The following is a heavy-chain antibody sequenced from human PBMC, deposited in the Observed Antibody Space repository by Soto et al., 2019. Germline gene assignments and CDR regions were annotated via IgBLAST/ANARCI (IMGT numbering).Heavy chain of an antibody. CDR2: IYWDDDK. Sequence: QITLKESGPTLVKPTQTLTLTCTFSGFSLSTSGVGVGWISQPPGKALEWLALIYWDDDKRYSPSLKSRLTITKDTSKNQVVLTMTNMDPVDTATYYCAHSGYDYIWGSYRSGIRYFDLWGRGTLVTVSS. CDR1: GFSLSTSGVG. J-gene: IGHJ2*01. CDR3: AHSGYDYIWGSYRSGIRYFDL. V-gene: IGHV2-5*02. D-gene: IGHD3-16*02.